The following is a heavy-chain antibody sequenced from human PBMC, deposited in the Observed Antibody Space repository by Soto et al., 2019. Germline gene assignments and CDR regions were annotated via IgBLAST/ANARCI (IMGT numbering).Heavy chain of an antibody. D-gene: IGHD3-10*01. CDR2: ISGSGGST. CDR3: ARDQLLWFGESYYYYYGMDV. J-gene: IGHJ6*02. CDR1: GFTFSSYA. Sequence: PGGSLRLSCAASGFTFSSYAMSWVRQAPGKGLEWVSAISGSGGSTYYADSVKGRFTISRDNSKNTLYLQMNSLRAEDTAVYYCARDQLLWFGESYYYYYGMDVWGQGTTVTVSS. V-gene: IGHV3-23*01.